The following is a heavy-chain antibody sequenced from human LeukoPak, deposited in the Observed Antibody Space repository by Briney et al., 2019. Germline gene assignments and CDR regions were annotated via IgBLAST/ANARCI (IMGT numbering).Heavy chain of an antibody. CDR3: ARDLGVAVRPFSLYY. Sequence: ASVKVSCKASGGTFSSYAISWVRQAPGQGLEWMGWINPNSGGTNYAQKFQGRVTMTRDTSISTAYMELSSLRSDDTAVYYCARDLGVAVRPFSLYYWGQGTQVTVSS. CDR2: INPNSGGT. CDR1: GGTFSSYA. J-gene: IGHJ4*02. V-gene: IGHV1-2*02. D-gene: IGHD6-6*01.